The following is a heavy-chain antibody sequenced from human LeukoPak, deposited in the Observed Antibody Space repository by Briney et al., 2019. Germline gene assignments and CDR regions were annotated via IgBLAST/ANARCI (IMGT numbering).Heavy chain of an antibody. CDR1: GFTFSSYA. V-gene: IGHV3-23*01. D-gene: IGHD1-26*01. CDR2: ISGSGGST. Sequence: GGSLRLSCAASGFTFSSYAMSWVRRAPGKGLEWVSAISGSGGSTYYADSVKGRFTISRDNSKNTLYLQMNSLRAEDTAVYYCAKDDVVGATTVNYFDYWGQGTLVTVSS. CDR3: AKDDVVGATTVNYFDY. J-gene: IGHJ4*02.